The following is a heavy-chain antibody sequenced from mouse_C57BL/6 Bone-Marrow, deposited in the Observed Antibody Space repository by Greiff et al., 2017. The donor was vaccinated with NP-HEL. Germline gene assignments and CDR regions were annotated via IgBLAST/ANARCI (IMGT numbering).Heavy chain of an antibody. Sequence: QVQLKESGPELVKPGASVKISCKASGYTFTDYYINWVKQRPGQGLEWIGWIFPGSGSTYYNEKFKGKATLTVDKSSSTAYMLLSSLTSEDSAVYFCAREGAIYYDYDGDYWGQGTTLTVSS. CDR3: AREGAIYYDYDGDY. CDR2: IFPGSGST. D-gene: IGHD2-4*01. V-gene: IGHV1-75*01. CDR1: GYTFTDYY. J-gene: IGHJ2*01.